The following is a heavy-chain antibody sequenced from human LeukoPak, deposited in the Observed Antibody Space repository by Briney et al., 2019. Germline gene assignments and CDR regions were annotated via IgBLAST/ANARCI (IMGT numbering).Heavy chain of an antibody. CDR1: GGSISSGGYY. Sequence: KPSETLSLTCTVSGGSISSGGYYWSWIRQHPGKGLEWIGYIYYSGSTYYNPSLKSRVTISVDTSKNQFSLKLSSVTAADTAVYYCVRDHDPNAHWYFDLWGRGTLVAVSS. CDR2: IYYSGST. V-gene: IGHV4-31*03. J-gene: IGHJ2*01. CDR3: VRDHDPNAHWYFDL.